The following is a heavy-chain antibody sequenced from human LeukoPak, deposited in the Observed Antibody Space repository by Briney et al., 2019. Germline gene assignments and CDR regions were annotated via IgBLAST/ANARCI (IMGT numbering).Heavy chain of an antibody. J-gene: IGHJ4*02. CDR2: VYYSGST. V-gene: IGHV4-39*01. CDR1: GGSITSSSSY. CDR3: AGPVGYCSGSKCYEYFDY. D-gene: IGHD2-2*01. Sequence: SETLSLTCTVSGGSITSSSSYWGWIRQPPGKGLDWIGSVYYSGSTYYNPSLESRVTISVDTSKSRFSLKLSSVTAADTAVYYCAGPVGYCSGSKCYEYFDYWGQGTLVTVSS.